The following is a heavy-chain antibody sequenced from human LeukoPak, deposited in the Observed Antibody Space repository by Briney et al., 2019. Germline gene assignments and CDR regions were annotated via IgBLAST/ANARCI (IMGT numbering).Heavy chain of an antibody. D-gene: IGHD3-10*01. J-gene: IGHJ6*03. V-gene: IGHV1-69*05. CDR1: GGTFSSYA. Sequence: SVKVSCKASGGTFSSYAISWVRQAPGQGLEWMGGIIPIFGTANYAQKFQGRVTITTDESTSTAYMELSSLRSEDTAVYYCALNDYYGSGRHYYYYMDVWGKGTTVTVSS. CDR2: IIPIFGTA. CDR3: ALNDYYGSGRHYYYYMDV.